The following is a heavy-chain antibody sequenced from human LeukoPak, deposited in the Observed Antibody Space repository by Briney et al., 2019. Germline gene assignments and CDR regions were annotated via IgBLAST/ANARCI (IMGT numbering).Heavy chain of an antibody. Sequence: SETLSLTCAVYGGSFSGYYWSWIRQPPGKGLEWIGYIYYSGSTNYNPSLKSRVTISVDTSKNQFSLKLTSVTAADTAMYYCATQILLCHYYWGQGTLVTVSS. J-gene: IGHJ4*02. CDR3: ATQILLCHYY. V-gene: IGHV4-34*01. CDR2: IYYSGST. CDR1: GGSFSGYY. D-gene: IGHD2-21*01.